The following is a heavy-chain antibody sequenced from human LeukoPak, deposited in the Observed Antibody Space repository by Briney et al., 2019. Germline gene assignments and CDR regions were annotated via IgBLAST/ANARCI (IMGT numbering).Heavy chain of an antibody. Sequence: GGSLRLSCAASGFTFSSNSMNWVRQAPGKGLEWVAYISSGSSTIDYADPVKGRFTISRDNAKNSLSLQMNSLRDEDTAVYYCARDYLYAFVYWGQGTLVTVSS. D-gene: IGHD3-16*01. CDR2: ISSGSSTI. CDR1: GFTFSSNS. CDR3: ARDYLYAFVY. J-gene: IGHJ4*02. V-gene: IGHV3-48*02.